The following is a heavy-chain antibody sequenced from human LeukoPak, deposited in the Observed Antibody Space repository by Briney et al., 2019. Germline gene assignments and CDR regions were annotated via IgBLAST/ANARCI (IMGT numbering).Heavy chain of an antibody. D-gene: IGHD6-13*01. CDR2: IYYSGST. J-gene: IGHJ4*02. CDR1: GGSISSYY. V-gene: IGHV4-59*01. CDR3: ARGTLAAAGLD. Sequence: SETLSLTCTVSGGSISSYYWSWIRQPPGKGLEWIGYIYYSGSTNYNPSLKSRVTISVDTSKNQLSLELSSVTAADTAVYYCARGTLAAAGLDWGQGTLVTVSS.